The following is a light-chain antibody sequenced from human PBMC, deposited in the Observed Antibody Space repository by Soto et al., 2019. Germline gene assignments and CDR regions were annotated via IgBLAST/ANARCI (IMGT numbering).Light chain of an antibody. V-gene: IGKV3-11*01. J-gene: IGKJ3*01. CDR3: QQRSNRRLFT. Sequence: EIVLTQSPATLSLSPGERATLSCRASQSVSSYLAWYQQKPGQAPRLLIYDASNRATGIPARFSGSGSGTELTLPISSLEPEDFAVYYFQQRSNRRLFTFGPGTKVDIK. CDR2: DAS. CDR1: QSVSSY.